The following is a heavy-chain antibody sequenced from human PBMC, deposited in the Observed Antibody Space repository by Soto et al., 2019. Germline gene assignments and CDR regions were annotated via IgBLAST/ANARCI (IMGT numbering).Heavy chain of an antibody. D-gene: IGHD2-21*02. V-gene: IGHV1-2*02. CDR3: GRRRGQCSDGVCFSWWFDP. J-gene: IGHJ5*02. Sequence: GASVKVSCKASGYTFTGHYIHWVRQAPEQGPEWMGEVGPESGATRYAQRFQGRVTMTRDMSITTVYMELNNLSPDDTAVYYCGRRRGQCSDGVCFSWWFDPWGQGTRVTVSS. CDR1: GYTFTGHY. CDR2: VGPESGAT.